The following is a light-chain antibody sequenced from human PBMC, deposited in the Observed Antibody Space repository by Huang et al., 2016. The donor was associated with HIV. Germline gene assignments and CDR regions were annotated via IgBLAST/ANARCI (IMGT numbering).Light chain of an antibody. CDR3: QQSYSAPPWT. CDR2: RTA. V-gene: IGKV1-39*01. J-gene: IGKJ1*01. CDR1: QSISTY. Sequence: DIQMTQSPSSMSASVGDIVTITCRASQSISTYLNWNQQKPGKAPTLRIYRTANLQSGVPSRFSGSGSGTDFSLTIRSLQPEDFATYYCQQSYSAPPWTFGQGTRVEIK.